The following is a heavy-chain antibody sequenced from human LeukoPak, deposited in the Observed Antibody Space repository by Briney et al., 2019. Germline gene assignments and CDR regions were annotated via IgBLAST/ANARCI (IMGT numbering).Heavy chain of an antibody. D-gene: IGHD2-2*01. CDR1: GGVFTKYV. V-gene: IGHV1-69*06. J-gene: IGHJ3*02. Sequence: SVKVSCKASGGVFTKYVFHWVRQAPGQGPEWMGEISPLLGTGNYAQKFQGRVTITADTSTSTAYMELNSLKSEDTAVYYCAIRGPSRSLFGFDIWGQGTMVTVSS. CDR2: ISPLLGTG. CDR3: AIRGPSRSLFGFDI.